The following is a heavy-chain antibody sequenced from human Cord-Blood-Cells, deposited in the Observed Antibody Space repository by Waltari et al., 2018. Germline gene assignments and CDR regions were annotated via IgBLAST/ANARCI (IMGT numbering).Heavy chain of an antibody. CDR1: GGTFSSYA. V-gene: IGHV1-69*06. Sequence: QVQLVQSGAEVKKPGSSVKVSCKASGGTFSSYAISWVRQGPGQGIEWMGGIIPIVGTANYAQKFQDRVTITADKSTSTAYMELSSLRSEDTAVYYCATGGDCSSTSCFADNWFDPWGQGTLVTVSS. J-gene: IGHJ5*02. CDR2: IIPIVGTA. CDR3: ATGGDCSSTSCFADNWFDP. D-gene: IGHD2-2*01.